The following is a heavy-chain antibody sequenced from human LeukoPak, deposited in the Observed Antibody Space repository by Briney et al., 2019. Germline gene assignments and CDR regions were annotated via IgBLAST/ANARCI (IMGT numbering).Heavy chain of an antibody. CDR2: IIPILGIA. CDR3: AREQLDNHYYYYGMDV. V-gene: IGHV1-69*04. Sequence: ASVKVSCKASGGTFSSYAISWVRQAPGQGLEWMGRIIPILGIANYAQKFQGRVTITADKSTSTAYMELSSLRSEDTAVYYCAREQLDNHYYYYGMDVWGQGTTVTVSS. D-gene: IGHD6-13*01. CDR1: GGTFSSYA. J-gene: IGHJ6*02.